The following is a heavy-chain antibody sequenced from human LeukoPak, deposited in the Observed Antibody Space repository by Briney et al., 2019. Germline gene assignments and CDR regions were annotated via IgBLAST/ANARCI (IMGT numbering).Heavy chain of an antibody. CDR2: INPNSGGT. Sequence: ASVKVSCKASGYTFIGYYMHWVRQAPGQGLEWMGWINPNSGGTNYAQKFQGRPTMTRDTSISTAYMELSRLRSDDTAVYFCAREDLVLEGFDYWGQGTLVTVSS. CDR1: GYTFIGYY. V-gene: IGHV1-2*02. CDR3: AREDLVLEGFDY. J-gene: IGHJ4*02. D-gene: IGHD1-1*01.